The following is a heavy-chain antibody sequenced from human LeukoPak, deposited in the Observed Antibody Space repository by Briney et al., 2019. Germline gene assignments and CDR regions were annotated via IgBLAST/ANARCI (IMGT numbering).Heavy chain of an antibody. Sequence: PGRSLRLSCAASGFTFSTYSMNWVRQAPGKGLEWVSSIGTARLYYADSVKGRFTISRDNAKNSLYLQMNSLRDEDTAVYYCARVGSSLERDYWGQGTLVTVSS. D-gene: IGHD6-13*01. V-gene: IGHV3-21*01. CDR2: IGTARLY. CDR3: ARVGSSLERDY. CDR1: GFTFSTYS. J-gene: IGHJ4*02.